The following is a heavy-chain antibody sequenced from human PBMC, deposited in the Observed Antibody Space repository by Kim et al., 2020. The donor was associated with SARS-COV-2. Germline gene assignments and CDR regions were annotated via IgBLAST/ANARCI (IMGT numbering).Heavy chain of an antibody. Sequence: GGSLRLSCSASGFTFSSYAMHWVRQAPGKGLEYVSGISTNGGSTYYADFVKDRFIISRDNSRNMLNLQMSSLRSEDTAVYYCVKERTSGWYDFDYWGQGTLVTVS. D-gene: IGHD6-19*01. J-gene: IGHJ4*02. CDR1: GFTFSSYA. CDR3: VKERTSGWYDFDY. V-gene: IGHV3-64D*06. CDR2: ISTNGGST.